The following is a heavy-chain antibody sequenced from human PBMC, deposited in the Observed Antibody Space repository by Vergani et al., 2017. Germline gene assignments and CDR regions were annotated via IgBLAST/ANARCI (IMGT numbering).Heavy chain of an antibody. Sequence: QVQLVQSGAEVQKPGASVKVSCKASGYTFTGYYMHWVRQAPGQGLEWMGWINPNSGGTNYAQKFQGRVTRTRDTSISTAYMELSRLRSDDTAVYYCARGVVVVVAATTNYYYGMDVWGQGTTVTVSS. CDR3: ARGVVVVVAATTNYYYGMDV. D-gene: IGHD2-15*01. J-gene: IGHJ6*02. V-gene: IGHV1-2*02. CDR2: INPNSGGT. CDR1: GYTFTGYY.